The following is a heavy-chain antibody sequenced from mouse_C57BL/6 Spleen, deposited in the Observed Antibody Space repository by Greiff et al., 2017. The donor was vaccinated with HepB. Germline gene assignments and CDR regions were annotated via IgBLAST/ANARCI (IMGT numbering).Heavy chain of an antibody. CDR3: ARSLFITTVVANYAMDY. Sequence: EVQLQQSGPELVKPGASVKISCKASGYTFTDYYMNWVKQSHGKSLEWIGDINPNNGGTSYNQKFKGKATLTVDKSSSTAYMELRSLTSEDSAVYYCARSLFITTVVANYAMDYWGQGTSVTVSS. V-gene: IGHV1-26*01. J-gene: IGHJ4*01. D-gene: IGHD1-1*01. CDR2: INPNNGGT. CDR1: GYTFTDYY.